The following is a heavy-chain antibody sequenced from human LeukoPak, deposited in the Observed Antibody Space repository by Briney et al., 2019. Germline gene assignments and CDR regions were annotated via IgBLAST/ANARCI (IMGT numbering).Heavy chain of an antibody. Sequence: GGSLRLSCAASGFTFSSYSMNWVRQAPGKGLEWVSSISSSSSYIYYADSVKGRFTISRDNAKNSLYLQMNSLRDEDTAVYYCAIDPKNYDISTGYPTPDYWGQGTLVTVSS. CDR3: AIDPKNYDISTGYPTPDY. CDR2: ISSSSSYI. CDR1: GFTFSSYS. V-gene: IGHV3-21*01. D-gene: IGHD3-9*01. J-gene: IGHJ4*02.